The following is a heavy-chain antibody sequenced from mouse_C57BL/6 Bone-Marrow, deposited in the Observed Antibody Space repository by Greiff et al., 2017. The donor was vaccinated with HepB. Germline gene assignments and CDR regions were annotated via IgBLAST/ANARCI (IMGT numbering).Heavy chain of an antibody. CDR1: GYTFTSYW. J-gene: IGHJ3*01. V-gene: IGHV1-61*01. D-gene: IGHD2-5*01. CDR3: ARQKAYYSNYTWFAY. Sequence: VQLQQSGAELVRPGSSVKLSCKASGYTFTSYWMDWVKQRPGQGLEWIGNIYPSDSETHYNQKFKDKATLTVDKSSSTAYMQLSSLTSEDSAVYYCARQKAYYSNYTWFAYWGQGTLVTVSA. CDR2: IYPSDSET.